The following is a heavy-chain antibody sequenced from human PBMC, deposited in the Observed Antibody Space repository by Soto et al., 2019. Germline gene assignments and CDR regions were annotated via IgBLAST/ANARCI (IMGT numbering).Heavy chain of an antibody. D-gene: IGHD3-10*01. CDR1: GNTFTNYY. V-gene: IGHV1-2*02. CDR3: ARPADTTSYPMDI. CDR2: MNPRSGGT. Sequence: ASVKVSCKASGNTFTNYYMHWVRQAPGQGLEWMGWMNPRSGGTKYAQAFQDRVTMTRDASISTAYMEVTSLRRGDTAVYFCARPADTTSYPMDIWGPGTLVTVSS. J-gene: IGHJ4*02.